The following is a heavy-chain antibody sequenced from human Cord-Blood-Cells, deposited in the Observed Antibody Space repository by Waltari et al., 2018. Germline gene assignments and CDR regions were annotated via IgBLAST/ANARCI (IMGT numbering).Heavy chain of an antibody. Sequence: QVQLVQSGAEAKKPGASVKVSCKASGYPFTGYYMHWVRQAPGQGLEWMGWINPNSGGTNYAQKFQGRVTMTRDTSISTAYMELSRLRSDDTAVYYCARDIGGRGTHDAFDIWGQGTMVTVSS. CDR3: ARDIGGRGTHDAFDI. V-gene: IGHV1-2*02. CDR1: GYPFTGYY. CDR2: INPNSGGT. D-gene: IGHD3-16*01. J-gene: IGHJ3*02.